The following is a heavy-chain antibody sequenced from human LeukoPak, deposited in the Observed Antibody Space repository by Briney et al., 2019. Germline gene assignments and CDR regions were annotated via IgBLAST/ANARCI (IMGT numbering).Heavy chain of an antibody. CDR1: GGSISSSSYY. Sequence: PSETLSLTCTVSGGSISSSSYYWGWIRQPPGKGLEWIGSTYYSGSTYYNPSLKSRVTISVDTSKNQFSLKLSSVTAADTAVYYCARRGVKWFDPWGQGTLVTVSS. D-gene: IGHD3-16*01. CDR2: TYYSGST. CDR3: ARRGVKWFDP. V-gene: IGHV4-39*01. J-gene: IGHJ5*02.